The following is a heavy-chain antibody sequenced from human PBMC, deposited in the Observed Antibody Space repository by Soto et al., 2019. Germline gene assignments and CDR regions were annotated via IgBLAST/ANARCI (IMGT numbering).Heavy chain of an antibody. CDR1: GFTFTNYA. Sequence: EVQLLESGGGLVQPGGSLRLSCAASGFTFTNYAMSWVRQAPGKGLEWVSTISASGGSTYHADSVKGRFTISRDNSKNTLSIQMNSLRDEDTAAYYCAKDMRGSGSYYSYGMDVWGQGTTVTVS. CDR2: ISASGGST. V-gene: IGHV3-23*01. J-gene: IGHJ6*02. D-gene: IGHD3-10*01. CDR3: AKDMRGSGSYYSYGMDV.